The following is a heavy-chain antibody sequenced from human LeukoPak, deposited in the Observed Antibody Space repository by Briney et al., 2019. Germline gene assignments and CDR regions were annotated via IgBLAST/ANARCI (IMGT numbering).Heavy chain of an antibody. V-gene: IGHV3-30-3*01. CDR2: IPYDGSNK. J-gene: IGHJ4*02. CDR1: GFTFSSYA. Sequence: PGRSLRLSCAASGFTFSSYAMHWVRQAPGKGLEWVAVIPYDGSNKYYADSVKGRFTISRDNSKNTLYLQMNSLRAEDTAVYYCARELGYSSSWYTYYWGQGTLVTVSS. D-gene: IGHD6-13*01. CDR3: ARELGYSSSWYTYY.